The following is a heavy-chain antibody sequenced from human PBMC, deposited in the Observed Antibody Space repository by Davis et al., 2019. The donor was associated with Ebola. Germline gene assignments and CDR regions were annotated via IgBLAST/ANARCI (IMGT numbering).Heavy chain of an antibody. V-gene: IGHV3-7*03. CDR1: GFTLGNYL. CDR2: LREDGSTQ. D-gene: IGHD1/OR15-1a*01. J-gene: IGHJ4*02. Sequence: GESLKISCAAPGFTLGNYLMTWIRQAPGKGLVWLANLREDGSTQAYVDSVRGRFTISRDNAKNSLYLQMNDLRAEDTAVYYCARDTGTFYVDYWGQGTLVTVSS. CDR3: ARDTGTFYVDY.